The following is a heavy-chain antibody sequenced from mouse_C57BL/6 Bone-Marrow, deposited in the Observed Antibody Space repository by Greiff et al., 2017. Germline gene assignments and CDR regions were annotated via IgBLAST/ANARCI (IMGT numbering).Heavy chain of an antibody. Sequence: QVQLQQPGAELVRPGTSVKLSCKASGYTFTSYWMHWVKQRPGQGLEWIGVIDPSDSYTNYNQKFKGKATLTVDTSSSTAYMQLSSLTSEDSAVYYGARPGGYYDYWGQGTLVTVSA. CDR3: ARPGGYYDY. J-gene: IGHJ3*01. CDR1: GYTFTSYW. CDR2: IDPSDSYT. V-gene: IGHV1-59*01. D-gene: IGHD2-3*01.